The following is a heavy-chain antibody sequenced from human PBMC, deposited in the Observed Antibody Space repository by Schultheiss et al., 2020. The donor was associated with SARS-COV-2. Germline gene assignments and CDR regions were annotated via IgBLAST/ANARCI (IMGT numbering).Heavy chain of an antibody. J-gene: IGHJ4*02. V-gene: IGHV4-39*07. Sequence: SETLSLTCTVSGGSINCGDYYWSWLRQPPGKGLEWIGRIYTSGSTYYNPSLKSRVTISVDTSKNRFSQKLSSVTAADTGVYYCARLITGTHDYWGQGTLVTVSS. D-gene: IGHD1-20*01. CDR2: IYTSGST. CDR3: ARLITGTHDY. CDR1: GGSINCGDYY.